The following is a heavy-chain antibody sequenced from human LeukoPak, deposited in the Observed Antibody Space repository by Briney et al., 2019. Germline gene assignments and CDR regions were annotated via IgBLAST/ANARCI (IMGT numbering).Heavy chain of an antibody. V-gene: IGHV4-30-4*01. J-gene: IGHJ4*02. CDR1: GGSISSGGYY. D-gene: IGHD3-10*01. CDR2: INHSGST. CDR3: ARGPGALLH. Sequence: SQTLSLTCTVSGGSISSGGYYWSWIRQPPGKGLEWIGEINHSGSTNYNPSLKSRVTISVDTSKNQFSLQLNSVTPEDTAVYYCARGPGALLHWGQGILVTVSS.